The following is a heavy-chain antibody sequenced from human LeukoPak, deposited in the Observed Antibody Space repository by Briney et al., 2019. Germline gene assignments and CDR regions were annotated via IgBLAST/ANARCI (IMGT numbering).Heavy chain of an antibody. CDR1: GFTFSSYA. Sequence: PGRSLRLSCAASGFTFSSYAMHWVRQAQGKGLEWVAVISYDGSNKYYADSVKGRFTISRDNSKNTLYLQMNSLRAEDTAVYYCARDSGGSCGYWGQGTLVTVSS. V-gene: IGHV3-30-3*01. CDR3: ARDSGGSCGY. D-gene: IGHD2-15*01. J-gene: IGHJ4*02. CDR2: ISYDGSNK.